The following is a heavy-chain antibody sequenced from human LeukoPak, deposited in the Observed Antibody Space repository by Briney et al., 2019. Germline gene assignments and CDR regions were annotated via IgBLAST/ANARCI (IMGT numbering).Heavy chain of an antibody. CDR2: ISWKSGSI. Sequence: PGRSLRLSCAASGFSFDDYSMHWVRQAPGKGLEWVSGISWKSGSIGYADSVKGRFTISRDNAKSSLYLQMNSLRPEDTALYYCAKDRTTVAIGAFDAWVQGTMVSVSS. V-gene: IGHV3-9*01. J-gene: IGHJ3*01. D-gene: IGHD4-23*01. CDR1: GFSFDDYS. CDR3: AKDRTTVAIGAFDA.